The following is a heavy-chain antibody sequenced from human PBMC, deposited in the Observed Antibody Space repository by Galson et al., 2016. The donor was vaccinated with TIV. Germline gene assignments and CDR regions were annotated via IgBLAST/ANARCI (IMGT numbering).Heavy chain of an antibody. V-gene: IGHV3-33*01. CDR1: GFIFSSYG. J-gene: IGHJ5*01. CDR2: ISFDGTNK. Sequence: SLRLSCAASGFIFSSYGMHWVRQAPGKGLEWVALISFDGTNKHYADSVKGRFTISRDNSKNTMYLQMNSLRVEDTAVYYCARVRFCSSTNCFNWSDSWGQGAQVTVSS. D-gene: IGHD2-2*01. CDR3: ARVRFCSSTNCFNWSDS.